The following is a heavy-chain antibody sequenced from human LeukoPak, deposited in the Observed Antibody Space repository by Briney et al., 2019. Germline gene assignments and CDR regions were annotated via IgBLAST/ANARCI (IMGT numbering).Heavy chain of an antibody. J-gene: IGHJ5*01. CDR2: INPNSGDT. CDR3: ATSFSGSWFEY. D-gene: IGHD6-19*01. V-gene: IGHV1-2*06. Sequence: ASVKVSCKASGYTFTGYFMHWVRQAPGQGLEWMGRINPNSGDTNYAQKHQDRVTMTRDTSINTAYMEVNRLGSDDTAVYYCATSFSGSWFEYWGQGTLVTVSS. CDR1: GYTFTGYF.